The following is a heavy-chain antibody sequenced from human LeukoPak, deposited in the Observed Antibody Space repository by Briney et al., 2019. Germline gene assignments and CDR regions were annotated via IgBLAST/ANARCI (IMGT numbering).Heavy chain of an antibody. Sequence: PVGSLRLSCAASGFTFSSYAMHFVRQAPGKGLEWVSVISYIVSNKYYADSVKGRFTISRDNSKNTLYLQMNSLRAEDTAVYYCARAPYSSSWGYYFDYWGQGTLVTVSS. CDR2: ISYIVSNK. V-gene: IGHV3-30-3*01. CDR1: GFTFSSYA. CDR3: ARAPYSSSWGYYFDY. D-gene: IGHD6-13*01. J-gene: IGHJ4*02.